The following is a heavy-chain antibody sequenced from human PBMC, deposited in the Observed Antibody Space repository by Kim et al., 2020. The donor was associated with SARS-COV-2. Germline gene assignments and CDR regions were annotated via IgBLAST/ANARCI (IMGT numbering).Heavy chain of an antibody. CDR3: ARDMEQQPDY. V-gene: IGHV1-46*01. CDR2: ST. Sequence: STSYEQKFQGRVTMTRDTSTSTVYMELSSLRSEDTAVYYCARDMEQQPDYWGQGTLVTVSS. J-gene: IGHJ4*02. D-gene: IGHD6-13*01.